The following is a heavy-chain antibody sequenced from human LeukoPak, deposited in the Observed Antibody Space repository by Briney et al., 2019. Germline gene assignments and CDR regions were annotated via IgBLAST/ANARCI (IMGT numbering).Heavy chain of an antibody. CDR1: GFTFSSYS. D-gene: IGHD4-17*01. CDR2: ISSSSSTI. CDR3: AKVSDYGDYER. J-gene: IGHJ3*01. Sequence: GGSLRLSCAASGFTFSSYSMNWVRQAPGKGLEWVSYISSSSSTIYYADSVKGRFTISRDNAKNSLYLQMNSLRAEDTAVYYCAKVSDYGDYERWGQGTMVTVSS. V-gene: IGHV3-48*01.